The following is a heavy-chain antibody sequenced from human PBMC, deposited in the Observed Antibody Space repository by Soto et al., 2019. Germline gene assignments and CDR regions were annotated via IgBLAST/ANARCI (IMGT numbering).Heavy chain of an antibody. D-gene: IGHD3-10*02. CDR3: ARETGITMSNQNSLYFDY. CDR2: IRSSSTM. Sequence: EVQLVESGGGLVQPGGSLRLSCAASGFTFSSYSMNWVRQAPGKGLEWLSYIRSSSTMYYADSVKGRFTISRDNAKNSLYLQMNSLRDEDTAVYYCARETGITMSNQNSLYFDYWGQGTLVTVSS. J-gene: IGHJ4*02. V-gene: IGHV3-48*02. CDR1: GFTFSSYS.